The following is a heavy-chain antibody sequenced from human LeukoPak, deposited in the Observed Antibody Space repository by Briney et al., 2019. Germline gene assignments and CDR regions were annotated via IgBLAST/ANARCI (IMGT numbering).Heavy chain of an antibody. CDR3: ARHYCSGGNCYYFDH. J-gene: IGHJ4*02. D-gene: IGHD2-15*01. V-gene: IGHV4-59*08. CDR2: IYYRESS. Sequence: PAEPLSLTCTVSGVSINGYYWSWIRQPPGQGLEGIGFIYYRESSKYNPSLMSRVTMSVDTPKNQVSLKLSSGTAADTAVYYCARHYCSGGNCYYFDHWGQGTLVTVSS. CDR1: GVSINGYY.